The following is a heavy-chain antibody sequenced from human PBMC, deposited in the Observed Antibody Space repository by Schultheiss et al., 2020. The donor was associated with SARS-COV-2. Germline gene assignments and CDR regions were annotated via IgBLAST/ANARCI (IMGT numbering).Heavy chain of an antibody. CDR3: ARGDGYYDSSGWGGDY. CDR1: GGSFSGYY. CDR2: IYYSGST. J-gene: IGHJ4*02. V-gene: IGHV4-34*01. D-gene: IGHD3-22*01. Sequence: SETLSLTCAVYGGSFSGYYWSWIRQHPGKGLEWIGYIYYSGSTYYNPSLKSRVTISVDTSKNQFSLKLSSVTAADTAVYYCARGDGYYDSSGWGGDYWGQGTLVTVSS.